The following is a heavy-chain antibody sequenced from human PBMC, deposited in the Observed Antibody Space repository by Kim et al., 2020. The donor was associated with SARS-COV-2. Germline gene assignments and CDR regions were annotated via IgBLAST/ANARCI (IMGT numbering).Heavy chain of an antibody. Sequence: GGSLRLSCAASWFTFSDSAMYWVRQASGKGLEWVGRIRSKTNSYATAYDVSVKGRFIISRDDSKNTAYLQMNSLKTEDTAIYYCTRVPPYSNSWWDAFDIWGQGTNGHRLF. CDR3: TRVPPYSNSWWDAFDI. CDR2: IRSKTNSYAT. J-gene: IGHJ3*02. CDR1: WFTFSDSA. D-gene: IGHD6-13*01. V-gene: IGHV3-73*01.